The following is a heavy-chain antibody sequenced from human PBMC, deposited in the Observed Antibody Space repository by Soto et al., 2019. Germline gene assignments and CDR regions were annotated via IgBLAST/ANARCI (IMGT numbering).Heavy chain of an antibody. D-gene: IGHD3-3*01. CDR3: AGGIVDFWSGRHYFDY. CDR1: GGSISYY. J-gene: IGHJ4*02. Sequence: SETLSLTCTVSGGSISYYWSWIRQPAGKGLEWIGRIYTSGSTNYNPSLKSRVTMSIDTSKNQFSLKLTSVTAADTAVYFCAGGIVDFWSGRHYFDYWGQGTLVTVSS. V-gene: IGHV4-4*07. CDR2: IYTSGST.